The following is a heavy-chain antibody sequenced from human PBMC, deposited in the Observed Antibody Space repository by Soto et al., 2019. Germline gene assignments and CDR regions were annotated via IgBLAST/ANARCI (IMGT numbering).Heavy chain of an antibody. Sequence: GRSQRLPCAAAGFTFSSYSMNWIRQAPGKGLEWVSYISSSSSTIYYADSVKGRFTISRDNAKNSLYLQMNSLRAEDTAVYYCARDLQALLWFGESFDYWGQGTLVTVSS. D-gene: IGHD3-10*01. J-gene: IGHJ4*02. CDR1: GFTFSSYS. CDR2: ISSSSSTI. V-gene: IGHV3-48*01. CDR3: ARDLQALLWFGESFDY.